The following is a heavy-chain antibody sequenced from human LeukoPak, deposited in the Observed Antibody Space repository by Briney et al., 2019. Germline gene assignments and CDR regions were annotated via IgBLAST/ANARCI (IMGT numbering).Heavy chain of an antibody. CDR1: GYTFSDHY. CDR2: TRNKANNYAT. Sequence: GGSLRLSCAASGYTFSDHYIDWVRQAPGKGLEWVGHTRNKANNYATECAASVKGRFTISRDDSRNSVYLQMNSLKTEDTAVYYCTRWRSGTSDWGQGTLVTVSS. V-gene: IGHV3-72*01. J-gene: IGHJ4*02. CDR3: TRWRSGTSD. D-gene: IGHD4-23*01.